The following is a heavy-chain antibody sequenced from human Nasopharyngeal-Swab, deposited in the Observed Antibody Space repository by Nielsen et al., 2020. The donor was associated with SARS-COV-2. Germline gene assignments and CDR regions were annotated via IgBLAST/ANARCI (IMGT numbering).Heavy chain of an antibody. J-gene: IGHJ6*02. Sequence: RQAPGKALEWLAHIFSNDEKSYSTSLKSRLTISKDTSKSQVVLTMTNMDPVDTATYYCARIIEVNTSYYYYGMDVWGQGTAVTVSS. D-gene: IGHD3-22*01. CDR3: ARIIEVNTSYYYYGMDV. CDR2: IFSNDEK. V-gene: IGHV2-26*01.